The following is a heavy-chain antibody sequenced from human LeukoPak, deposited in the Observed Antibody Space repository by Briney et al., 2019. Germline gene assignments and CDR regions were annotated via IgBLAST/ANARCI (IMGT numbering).Heavy chain of an antibody. CDR3: AREREGVAITIFGVVTRPKYHWFDP. J-gene: IGHJ5*02. CDR2: SNLSGGST. D-gene: IGHD3-3*01. V-gene: IGHV1-46*01. Sequence: ASVNVSCKASGYTFTSYYMHGVLQAPGQGREWMGISNLSGGSTSYEQKFKGRVTMTRDMSTNTVYMELSSLRYEDTDVYYCAREREGVAITIFGVVTRPKYHWFDPWGQGTLVTVSS. CDR1: GYTFTSYY.